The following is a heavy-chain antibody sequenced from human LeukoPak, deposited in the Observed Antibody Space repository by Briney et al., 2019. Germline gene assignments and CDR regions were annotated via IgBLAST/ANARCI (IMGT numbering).Heavy chain of an antibody. J-gene: IGHJ4*02. V-gene: IGHV3-23*01. CDR1: GFTFSSYA. D-gene: IGHD6-19*01. CDR2: ISGSGGST. Sequence: GGSLRLSCAASGFTFSSYAMSWVRQAPGKGLEWVSAISGSGGSTYYADSVKGRFTISRDNSKNTLYLQMNSLRAEDTAVYYCARVPQWLTHNPNFDYWGQGTLVTVSS. CDR3: ARVPQWLTHNPNFDY.